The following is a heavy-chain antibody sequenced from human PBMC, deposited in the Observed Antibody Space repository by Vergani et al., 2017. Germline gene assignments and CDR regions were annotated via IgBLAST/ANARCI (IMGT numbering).Heavy chain of an antibody. D-gene: IGHD3-3*01. Sequence: QVQLQESGPGLVKPSETLSLTCTVSGGSVSSGSYYWSWIRQPAGKGLEWIGYISYSGSTNYNVTLRSRVTISVDTSKNQFSLRLSSVTAADTAVYYCAREPYDFWSGFYQNYYYYGMDVWGQGTTVTVSS. CDR1: GGSVSSGSYY. CDR2: ISYSGST. V-gene: IGHV4-61*10. J-gene: IGHJ6*02. CDR3: AREPYDFWSGFYQNYYYYGMDV.